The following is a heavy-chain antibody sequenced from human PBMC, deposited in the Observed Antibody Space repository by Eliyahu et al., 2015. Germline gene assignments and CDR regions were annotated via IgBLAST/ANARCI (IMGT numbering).Heavy chain of an antibody. Sequence: EVQLVESGGGLVQPGGSLRLSCAASGFTFSSYWMSWVRQAPGKGLEWVANIKQDGSEKYYVDSVKGRFTISRDNAKNSLYLQMNSLRAEDTAVYYCARDRHYDDFDWLPDFDYWGQGTLVTVSS. CDR3: ARDRHYDDFDWLPDFDY. V-gene: IGHV3-7*01. D-gene: IGHD3-9*01. CDR2: IKQDGSEK. CDR1: GFTFSSYW. J-gene: IGHJ4*02.